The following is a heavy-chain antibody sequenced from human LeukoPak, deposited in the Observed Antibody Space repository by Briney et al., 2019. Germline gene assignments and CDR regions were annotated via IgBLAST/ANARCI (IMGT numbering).Heavy chain of an antibody. CDR3: VKTYGMGSFSN. Sequence: GGSLKLSCSASGFTFSSYAMHWVRQAPGKGLEYVSGLSSNGGCTYYADSVKDRFIISRDNSKNTLYLQMSSLRAEDTAVYYCVKTYGMGSFSNWGQGTLVTVSS. CDR2: LSSNGGCT. CDR1: GFTFSSYA. J-gene: IGHJ4*02. D-gene: IGHD3-10*01. V-gene: IGHV3-64D*06.